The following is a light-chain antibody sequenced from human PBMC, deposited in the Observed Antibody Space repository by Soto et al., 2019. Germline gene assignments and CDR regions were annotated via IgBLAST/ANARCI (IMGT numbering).Light chain of an antibody. CDR1: QSVSGY. V-gene: IGKV3-11*01. Sequence: EIVLTQSPATLSLSPGERATLSCRASQSVSGYLAWYQQKPGQAPRLLIYDSSNRATGIPARFSGSGSGTDFTLTISRLEPEDFAVYYCLHRSNWPPGGLTFGGGTKVEIK. CDR3: LHRSNWPPGGLT. J-gene: IGKJ4*01. CDR2: DSS.